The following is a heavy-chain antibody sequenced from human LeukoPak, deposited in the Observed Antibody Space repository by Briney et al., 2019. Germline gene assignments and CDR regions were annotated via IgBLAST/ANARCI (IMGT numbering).Heavy chain of an antibody. CDR3: ARDSGPWFREPYDY. Sequence: GGYLRFYCAASGFTFSSYSMNWVRQAPGKGLEWFSSISSSSSYIYYADSVKGRFTISRYNAKNSLYLQMNSLRAEDTAVYYCARDSGPWFREPYDYRGQGTLVTVSS. J-gene: IGHJ4*02. CDR2: ISSSSSYI. D-gene: IGHD3-10*01. CDR1: GFTFSSYS. V-gene: IGHV3-21*01.